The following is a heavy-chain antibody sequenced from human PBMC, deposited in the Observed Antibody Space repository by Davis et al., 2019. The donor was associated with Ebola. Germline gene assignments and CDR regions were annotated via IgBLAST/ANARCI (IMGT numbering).Heavy chain of an antibody. V-gene: IGHV3-23*01. CDR3: ATRGTK. J-gene: IGHJ4*02. CDR2: IGGSGGIT. D-gene: IGHD1/OR15-1a*01. Sequence: GESLKISCAASGFSFSTYGMHWVRQAPGKGLEWVSAIGGSGGITYYADSVKGRFTISRDISRNTMYLQMNSLRAEDTAVYYCATRGTKWGQGTLVTVSS. CDR1: GFSFSTYG.